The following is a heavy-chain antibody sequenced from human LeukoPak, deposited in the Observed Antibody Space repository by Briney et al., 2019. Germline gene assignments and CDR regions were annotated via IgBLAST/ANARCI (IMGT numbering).Heavy chain of an antibody. CDR3: ARPSSGYYKYYFDY. V-gene: IGHV4-34*01. CDR2: INHSGST. CDR1: GGSFSGYY. Sequence: SETLSLTCAVYGGSFSGYYWSWIRQPPGKGLEWIGEINHSGSTNYNPSLKSRVTISVDTSKNQFSLKLSSVTAADTAVYYCARPSSGYYKYYFDYWGQGTLVTVSS. J-gene: IGHJ4*02. D-gene: IGHD3-22*01.